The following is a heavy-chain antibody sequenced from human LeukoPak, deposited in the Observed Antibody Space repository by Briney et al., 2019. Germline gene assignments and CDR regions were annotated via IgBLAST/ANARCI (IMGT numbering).Heavy chain of an antibody. V-gene: IGHV4-4*07. D-gene: IGHD2-15*01. CDR2: IYTSGST. CDR1: GGSISRYY. J-gene: IGHJ6*03. Sequence: PSETLSLTCTVSGGSISRYYWSWIRQPAGKGLEWIGRIYTSGSTNYNPSLKSRVTMSVDTSKNQFSLKLSSVTAADTAVYYCARDRDVVVVAATHYYYYYMDVWGKGTTVTVSS. CDR3: ARDRDVVVVAATHYYYYYMDV.